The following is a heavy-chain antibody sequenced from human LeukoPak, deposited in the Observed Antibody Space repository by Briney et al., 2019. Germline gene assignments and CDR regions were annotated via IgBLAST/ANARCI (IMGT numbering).Heavy chain of an antibody. V-gene: IGHV1-46*01. J-gene: IGHJ4*02. CDR2: INPSGGNT. D-gene: IGHD5-18*01. CDR1: GYIFTGYY. CDR3: ARDGEETAMVDGRY. Sequence: ASVKVSCKASGYIFTGYYMHWVRQAPGQGLEWMGIINPSGGNTGYAQKFQGRVTMTRDMSTSTVYMELSSLRSEDTAMYYCARDGEETAMVDGRYWGQGTLVTVSS.